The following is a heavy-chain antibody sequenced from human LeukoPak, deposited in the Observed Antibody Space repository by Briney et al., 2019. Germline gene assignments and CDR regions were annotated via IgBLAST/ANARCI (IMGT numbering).Heavy chain of an antibody. V-gene: IGHV3-53*01. Sequence: GGSLRLSCAASGLIVSSNYMSWVRQAPGKGLEWVSVIYSGGSIYYADSVKGRFTISRDNSKNTLYLQINSLRAEDTAAYYCAKSYSSGPDAFDIWGRGTMVTVSS. CDR2: IYSGGSI. J-gene: IGHJ3*02. CDR1: GLIVSSNY. CDR3: AKSYSSGPDAFDI. D-gene: IGHD6-19*01.